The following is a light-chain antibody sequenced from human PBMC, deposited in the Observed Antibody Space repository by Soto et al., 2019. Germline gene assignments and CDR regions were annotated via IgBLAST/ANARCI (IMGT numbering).Light chain of an antibody. CDR1: QSVSSSY. J-gene: IGKJ4*01. CDR2: GAS. V-gene: IGKV3-20*01. Sequence: EIVLTQSPGTPSLSPGERATLSCRASQSVSSSYLAWYQQKPGQAPRLLIYGASSRATGIPDRFSGSGSGTDFTLTISRLEPEDFAVYYCQQYGSSPMLTFGGGTKVDI. CDR3: QQYGSSPMLT.